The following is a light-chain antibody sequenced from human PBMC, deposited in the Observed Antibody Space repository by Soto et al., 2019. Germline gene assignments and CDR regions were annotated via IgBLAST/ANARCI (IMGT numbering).Light chain of an antibody. V-gene: IGLV2-14*01. CDR2: EVT. J-gene: IGLJ3*02. CDR1: SSDIGAYNY. CDR3: SAYRRGSTWE. Sequence: QSALTQPASVSGSPGQSITISCTGTSSDIGAYNYVSWYQQHPGKAPKLIIYEVTDRPSGVSDRFSGSKSGNTASLTISGLQAEDEAEYYCSAYRRGSTWEFGEGTKVTVL.